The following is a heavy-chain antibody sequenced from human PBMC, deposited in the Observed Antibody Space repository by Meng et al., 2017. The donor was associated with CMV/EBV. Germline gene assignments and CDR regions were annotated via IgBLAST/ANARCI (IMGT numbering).Heavy chain of an antibody. Sequence: GESLKISCAASGFTFSSHAMSWVRQAPGKGLEWVSAISGSGGSTYYTDSVKGRFTISRDNSKNTLYLQMNSLRAEDTAVYYCAKKSSSSSPRQYYFDYWGQGTLVTVSS. CDR2: ISGSGGST. CDR3: AKKSSSSSPRQYYFDY. D-gene: IGHD6-6*01. CDR1: GFTFSSHA. J-gene: IGHJ4*02. V-gene: IGHV3-23*01.